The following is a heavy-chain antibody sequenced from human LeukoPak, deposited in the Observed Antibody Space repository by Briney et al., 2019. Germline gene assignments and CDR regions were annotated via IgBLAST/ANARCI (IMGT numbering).Heavy chain of an antibody. Sequence: SETLSLTCTASGVSMSSYHWSWIRQPAGEGLEWIGRIYTTGSTNYSPSLRSRVTMSVDTSKNQFSLKLNSVTAADTAVYYCATLSTGSSGASWFDPWGQGTLVIVSS. CDR3: ATLSTGSSGASWFDP. CDR1: GVSMSSYH. V-gene: IGHV4-4*07. CDR2: IYTTGST. D-gene: IGHD2-8*02. J-gene: IGHJ5*02.